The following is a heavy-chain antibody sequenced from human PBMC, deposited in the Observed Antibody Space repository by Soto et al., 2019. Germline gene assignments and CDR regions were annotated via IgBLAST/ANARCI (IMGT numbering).Heavy chain of an antibody. Sequence: QVKLQESGPGLVKPSQTLSLTCTVSGGSISSGGYYWSWIRQHPGKGLEWIGYIYYSGSTYYNPSLKSRVTISVDTSKNQFSLKLSSVTAADTAVYYCARDSTYYYDSSGYYYTVGGMDVWGQGTTVTVSS. D-gene: IGHD3-22*01. CDR1: GGSISSGGYY. J-gene: IGHJ6*02. V-gene: IGHV4-31*03. CDR3: ARDSTYYYDSSGYYYTVGGMDV. CDR2: IYYSGST.